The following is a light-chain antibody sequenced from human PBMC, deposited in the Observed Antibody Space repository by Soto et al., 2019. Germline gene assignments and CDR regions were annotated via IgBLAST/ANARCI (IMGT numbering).Light chain of an antibody. CDR3: QQYNNWVT. J-gene: IGKJ4*01. CDR1: QSVSSN. CDR2: GAS. V-gene: IGKV3-15*01. Sequence: EIVMTQSPATLSVSPGERVTLSCGASQSVSSNLVWYQQKPGQAPRLLIYGASTRATGIPARFSGSGSGTEFTLTINSLQSEDFAVYYCQQYNNWVTFGGGTKVEI.